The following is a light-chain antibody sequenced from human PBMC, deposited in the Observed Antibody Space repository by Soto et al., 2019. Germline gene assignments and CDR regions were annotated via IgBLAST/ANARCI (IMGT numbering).Light chain of an antibody. J-gene: IGLJ1*01. Sequence: QSVLTQPPSVSGAPGQRVTISCAGSSSNIGAGYDVHWYQQVPGTASKLLIYGNSNRPSGVPDRFSGSKSGTSAPLAITGLQAEDEADYYCQSFGSSLSGYVFGTGTKVTVL. CDR2: GNS. CDR1: SSNIGAGYD. V-gene: IGLV1-40*01. CDR3: QSFGSSLSGYV.